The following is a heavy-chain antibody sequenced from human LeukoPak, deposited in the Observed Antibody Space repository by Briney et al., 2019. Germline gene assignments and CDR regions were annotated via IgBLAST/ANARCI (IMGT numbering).Heavy chain of an antibody. CDR3: ARDFTYYYDSSGYNTGSYYYGMDA. V-gene: IGHV3-11*01. Sequence: GGSLRLSCAASGFTFSDYYMSWIRQAPGKGLEWVSYISSSGSTIYYADSVKGRFTISRDNAKNSLYLQMNSLRAEDTAVYYCARDFTYYYDSSGYNTGSYYYGMDAWGQGTTVTVSS. CDR2: ISSSGSTI. J-gene: IGHJ6*02. CDR1: GFTFSDYY. D-gene: IGHD3-22*01.